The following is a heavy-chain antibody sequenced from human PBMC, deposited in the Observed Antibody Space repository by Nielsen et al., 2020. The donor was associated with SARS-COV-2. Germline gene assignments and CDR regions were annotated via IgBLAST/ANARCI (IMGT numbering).Heavy chain of an antibody. CDR1: GGSISGFY. Sequence: SETLSLTCTVSGGSISGFYWTWIRQPPGKGLEWIGHIHYTASTIYSDSLKSRLRMSVDRTKNQFSLTLSSVTAADTAVYYCARVASNDWAYYFDYWGQGTLVTVSS. J-gene: IGHJ4*02. CDR2: IHYTAST. CDR3: ARVASNDWAYYFDY. D-gene: IGHD6-19*01. V-gene: IGHV4-59*01.